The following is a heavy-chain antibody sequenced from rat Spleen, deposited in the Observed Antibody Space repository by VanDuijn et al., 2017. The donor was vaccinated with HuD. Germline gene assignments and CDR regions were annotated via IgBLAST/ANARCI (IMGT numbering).Heavy chain of an antibody. CDR3: TTDPGSSFAY. J-gene: IGHJ3*01. V-gene: IGHV5-20*01. CDR2: ISYDGSST. Sequence: EVQLVESGGGLVQPGRSMKLSCAASGFTFSNYDMAWVRQAPTKGLEWVASISYDGSSTYYRDSVKGRFTISRDNAKSTLYLQMDSLRSEDTATYYCTTDPGSSFAYWGQGTLVTVSS. D-gene: IGHD3-2*01. CDR1: GFTFSNYD.